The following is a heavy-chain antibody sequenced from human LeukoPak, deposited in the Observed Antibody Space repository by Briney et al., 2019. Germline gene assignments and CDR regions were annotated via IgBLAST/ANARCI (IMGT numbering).Heavy chain of an antibody. J-gene: IGHJ4*02. CDR3: TRLKYYYGSGSSYFDY. V-gene: IGHV3-49*04. CDR1: GFTFGDYA. Sequence: PGGSLRLSCTASGFTFGDYAVSWVRQAPGKGLEWVGFIRSKAYGGTTEYAASVKGRFTISRDDSKSIAYLQMNSLKTEDTAVYYCTRLKYYYGSGSSYFDYWGQGTLVTVSS. CDR2: IRSKAYGGTT. D-gene: IGHD3-10*01.